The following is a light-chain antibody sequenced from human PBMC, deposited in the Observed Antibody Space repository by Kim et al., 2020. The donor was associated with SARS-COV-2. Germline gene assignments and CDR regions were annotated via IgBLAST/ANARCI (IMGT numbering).Light chain of an antibody. CDR3: QVWDSGRDHLI. CDR2: YYN. CDR1: NIAIKV. J-gene: IGLJ2*01. V-gene: IGLV3-21*04. Sequence: APAKTATVGFGGDNIAIKVVHWYQHKPGQAPLLVIYYYNDRPSGIRERLSGSNSGNTTTLTLTGVGAGDEDDAYCQVWDSGRDHLIFGGGTQLTVL.